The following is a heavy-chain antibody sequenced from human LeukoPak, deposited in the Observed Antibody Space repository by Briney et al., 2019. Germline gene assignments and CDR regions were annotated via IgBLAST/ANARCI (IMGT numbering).Heavy chain of an antibody. J-gene: IGHJ4*02. D-gene: IGHD3-16*02. V-gene: IGHV4-30-2*05. Sequence: SETLSLTCTVSGGSISSGGYYWSWIRQPPGKGLEWIGYIYHSGSTYYNPSLKSRVTISVDTSKNQFSLKLSSVTAADTAVYYCARSADYDYVWGSYRLFDYWGQGTLVTVSS. CDR1: GGSISSGGYY. CDR2: IYHSGST. CDR3: ARSADYDYVWGSYRLFDY.